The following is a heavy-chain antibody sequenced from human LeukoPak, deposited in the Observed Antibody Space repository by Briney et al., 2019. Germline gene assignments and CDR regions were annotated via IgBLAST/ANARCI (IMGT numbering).Heavy chain of an antibody. CDR2: IYYSGST. CDR1: GGSISSYY. D-gene: IGHD1-14*01. Sequence: SETLSLTCTVSGGSISSYYWSWIRQPPGKGLEWIGYIYYSGSTNYNPSLKSRVTISVDTSKNQFSLKVSSVTAADTAVYYCARDNPSRKAFDIWGQGTMVTVSS. CDR3: ARDNPSRKAFDI. J-gene: IGHJ3*02. V-gene: IGHV4-59*01.